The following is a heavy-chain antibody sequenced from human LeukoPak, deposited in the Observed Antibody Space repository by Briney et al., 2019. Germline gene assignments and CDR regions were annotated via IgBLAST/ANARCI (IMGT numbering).Heavy chain of an antibody. V-gene: IGHV3-23*01. CDR1: GFTFSSYA. J-gene: IGHJ6*03. CDR3: AKSRQEVWFDYYYYMDV. D-gene: IGHD3-10*01. Sequence: GGSLRLSCAASGFTFSSYAMSWVRQAPGKGLEWVSAISGSGGSTYYADSVKGRFTISRDNSKNTLYLQMNSLRAEDTAVYYCAKSRQEVWFDYYYYMDVWGKGTTVTISS. CDR2: ISGSGGST.